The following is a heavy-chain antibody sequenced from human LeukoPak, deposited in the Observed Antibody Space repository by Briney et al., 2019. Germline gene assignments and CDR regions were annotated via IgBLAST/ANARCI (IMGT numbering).Heavy chain of an antibody. CDR3: ARGTIGSYSSVHD. V-gene: IGHV1-2*02. CDR2: INPKSGGT. Sequence: ASVKVSCKASGYTFTGYYMHWVRQAPGQGLEWVGWINPKSGGTDYAQRLQGRVTMTTDTSIATAYMELSRLTSDDTAVYFCARGTIGSYSSVHDWGQGTLVTVSS. J-gene: IGHJ1*01. CDR1: GYTFTGYY. D-gene: IGHD1-26*01.